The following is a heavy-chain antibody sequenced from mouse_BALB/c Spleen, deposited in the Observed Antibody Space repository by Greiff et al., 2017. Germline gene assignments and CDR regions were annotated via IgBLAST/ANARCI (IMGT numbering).Heavy chain of an antibody. D-gene: IGHD2-10*01. CDR3: TRSSYGNYAWFAY. CDR1: GYTFTDYE. CDR2: IDPETGGT. J-gene: IGHJ3*01. V-gene: IGHV1-15*01. Sequence: VQGVESGAELVRPGASVTLSCKASGYTFTDYEMHWVKQTPVHGLEWIGAIDPETGGTAYNQKFKGKATLTADKSSSTAYMELRSLTSEDSAVYYCTRSSYGNYAWFAYWGQGTLVTVSA.